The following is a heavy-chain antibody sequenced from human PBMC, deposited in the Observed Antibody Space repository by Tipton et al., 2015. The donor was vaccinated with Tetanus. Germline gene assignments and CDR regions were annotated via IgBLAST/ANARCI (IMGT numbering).Heavy chain of an antibody. V-gene: IGHV1-2*02. CDR3: ARSMDYDSSGIDDF. D-gene: IGHD3-22*01. J-gene: IGHJ4*02. Sequence: QLVQSGAEVKKPGASVKVSCKASGYTFTGYYMHWVRQAPGQGLEWMGWINPNSGGTNYAQKFQGRVTMTRDTSISTAYMEVSRLRSDDTAIYYCARSMDYDSSGIDDFWGQGTLVTVSS. CDR1: GYTFTGYY. CDR2: INPNSGGT.